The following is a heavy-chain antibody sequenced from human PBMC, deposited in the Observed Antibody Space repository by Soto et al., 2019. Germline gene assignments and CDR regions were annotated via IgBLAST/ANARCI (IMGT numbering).Heavy chain of an antibody. V-gene: IGHV3-23*01. CDR1: GFTFSSYA. CDR2: ISGSGGST. CDR3: AKGEYYDSSGPPLFQH. D-gene: IGHD3-22*01. Sequence: PGGSLRLSCAASGFTFSSYAMSWVRQAPGKGLEWVSAISGSGGSTCYADSVKGRFTISRDNSKNTLYLQMNSLRAEDTAVYYCAKGEYYDSSGPPLFQHWGQGTLVTVSS. J-gene: IGHJ1*01.